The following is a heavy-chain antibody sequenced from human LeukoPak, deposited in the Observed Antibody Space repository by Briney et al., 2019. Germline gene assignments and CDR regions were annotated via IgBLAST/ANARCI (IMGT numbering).Heavy chain of an antibody. D-gene: IGHD2-2*01. CDR1: GYTFTSYD. J-gene: IGHJ6*03. CDR3: ARVRSVPAAERYYYYYMDV. CDR2: MNPNSGNT. V-gene: IGHV1-8*01. Sequence: ASVKVSCKASGYTFTSYDINWVRQATGQGLEWMGWMNPNSGNTGYAQKFQGRVTMTRNTSISTAYMELSSLRSEDTAVYYCARVRSVPAAERYYYYYMDVWGKGTTVTISS.